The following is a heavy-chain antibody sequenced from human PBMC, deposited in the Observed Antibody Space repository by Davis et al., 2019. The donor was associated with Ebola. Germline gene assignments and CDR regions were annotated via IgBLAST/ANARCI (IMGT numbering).Heavy chain of an antibody. V-gene: IGHV1-46*03. CDR1: GYAFTDYG. D-gene: IGHD5-12*01. CDR2: INPNDGRT. Sequence: ASVKVSCKASGYAFTDYGVTWVRQAPGQGLEWMGMINPNDGRTIYAQKFQGRVTVTRDTSTTTVYMDLSSLRSEDTALYYCTTPGGQDSGYDVFDIWGQGTMVTVSS. J-gene: IGHJ3*02. CDR3: TTPGGQDSGYDVFDI.